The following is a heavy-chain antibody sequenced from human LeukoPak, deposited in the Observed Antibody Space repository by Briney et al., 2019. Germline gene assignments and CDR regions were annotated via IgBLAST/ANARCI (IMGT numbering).Heavy chain of an antibody. CDR3: ARGRSAWYEDY. V-gene: IGHV3-30*04. D-gene: IGHD6-19*01. Sequence: GGSLRLSCVASGFTFSTYPMHWVRQAPGQGLEWVAVIPYDGSNKYYADSVKGRFTISRDNSKNTLYLQMNSLRAEDTAVYYCARGRSAWYEDYWGQGTLVTVSS. CDR1: GFTFSTYP. CDR2: IPYDGSNK. J-gene: IGHJ4*02.